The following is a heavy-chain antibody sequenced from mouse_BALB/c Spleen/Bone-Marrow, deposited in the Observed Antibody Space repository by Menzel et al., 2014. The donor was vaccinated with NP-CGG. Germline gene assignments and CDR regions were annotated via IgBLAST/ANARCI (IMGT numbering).Heavy chain of an antibody. V-gene: IGHV1-7*01. CDR1: GYTFTSYW. CDR3: ASPYGYEDYSAMDY. J-gene: IGHJ4*01. CDR2: INPSTGYT. Sequence: QVHLQQPGAELAKPGASVKMSCKASGYTFTSYWMRWVKQRPGQVLEWIGYINPSTGYTEYNLKFKDKATLTADKSSSTAYIQLSSLTSEDSAVYYCASPYGYEDYSAMDYWGQGTSVTVSS. D-gene: IGHD1-2*01.